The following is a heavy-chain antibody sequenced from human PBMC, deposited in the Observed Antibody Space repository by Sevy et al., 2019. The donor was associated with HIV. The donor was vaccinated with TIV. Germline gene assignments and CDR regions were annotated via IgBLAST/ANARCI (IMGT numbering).Heavy chain of an antibody. Sequence: GGSLSLSCAASGFTFSNTWMSWVRQAPGKGLEWVGRIKGKIYDGTIDYAATVKGRFSISRDDSKNTLYLQMNSLKTEDTAVYYCTTASWSQEDYYNYWGQGTLVTVSS. CDR1: GFTFSNTW. CDR2: IKGKIYDGTI. D-gene: IGHD6-13*01. V-gene: IGHV3-15*01. J-gene: IGHJ4*02. CDR3: TTASWSQEDYYNY.